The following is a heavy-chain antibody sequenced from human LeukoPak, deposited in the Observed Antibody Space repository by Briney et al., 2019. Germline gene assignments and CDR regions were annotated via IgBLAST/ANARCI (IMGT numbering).Heavy chain of an antibody. D-gene: IGHD4-17*01. CDR2: IYYSGST. CDR1: GGSISSSSYY. CDR3: ARLSTATPHAFDI. J-gene: IGHJ3*02. Sequence: ETLSLTCTVSGGSISSSSYYWGWIRQPPGKGLEWIGSIYYSGSTYYNPSLKSRVTISVDTSKNQFSLKLRSVTAADTAVYYCARLSTATPHAFDIWGQGTMVTVSS. V-gene: IGHV4-39*01.